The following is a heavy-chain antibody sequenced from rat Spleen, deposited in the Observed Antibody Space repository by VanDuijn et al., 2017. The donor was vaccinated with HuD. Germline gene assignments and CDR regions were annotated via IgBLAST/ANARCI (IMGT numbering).Heavy chain of an antibody. CDR2: ITNTGITP. J-gene: IGHJ1*01. D-gene: IGHD4-4*01. CDR1: GFTFSNYF. CDR3: TRRGYLSDWYFDF. V-gene: IGHV5-25*01. Sequence: EVQLVESGGGLVQPGRSMKLSCAASGFTFSNYFMAWVRQAPGKGLEWVASITNTGITPYYLNSVKGRFTISSDNAGSTLNLQMNSLRSEDTAVYYCTRRGYLSDWYFDFWGPGTMVTVSS.